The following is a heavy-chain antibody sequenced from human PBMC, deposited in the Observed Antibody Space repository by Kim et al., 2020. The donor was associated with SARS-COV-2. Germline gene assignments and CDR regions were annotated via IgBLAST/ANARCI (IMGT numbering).Heavy chain of an antibody. CDR2: MNPNSGNT. CDR3: ARVSRGVSGGYSYGFGY. J-gene: IGHJ4*02. V-gene: IGHV1-8*01. D-gene: IGHD5-18*01. CDR1: GYTFTSYD. Sequence: ASVKVSCKASGYTFTSYDINWVRQATGQGLEWMGWMNPNSGNTGYAQKFQGRVTMTRNTSISTAYMELSSLRSEDTAVYYCARVSRGVSGGYSYGFGYWGQGTLVTVSS.